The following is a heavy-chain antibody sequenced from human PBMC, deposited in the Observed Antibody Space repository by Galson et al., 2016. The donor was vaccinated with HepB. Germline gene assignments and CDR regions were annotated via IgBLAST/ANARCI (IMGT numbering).Heavy chain of an antibody. D-gene: IGHD2-21*02. CDR3: ARDGDTDKSSYYF. CDR1: GGSISSNNW. J-gene: IGHJ4*02. CDR2: IFHSGTT. V-gene: IGHV4-4*02. Sequence: SETLSLTCTVSGGSISSNNWWIWVRQPPGKGLEWIGEIFHSGTTTYNPSLKSRVTMSVDKSKNQFSLRLTSVTAADTALYYCARDGDTDKSSYYFWGQGSLVTISS.